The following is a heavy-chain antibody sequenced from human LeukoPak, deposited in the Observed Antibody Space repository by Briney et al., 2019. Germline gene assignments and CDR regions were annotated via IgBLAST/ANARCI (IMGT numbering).Heavy chain of an antibody. J-gene: IGHJ4*02. CDR2: MNPNSGNT. V-gene: IGHV1-8*01. CDR3: ARGRKRYVGIAAADFDY. D-gene: IGHD6-13*01. Sequence: GGSVKVSCKASGYTFTSYDINWVRQATGQGLEWMGWMNPNSGNTGYAQKFQGRVTMTRNTSISTAYMELSSLRSEDTAVYYCARGRKRYVGIAAADFDYWGQGTLVTVSS. CDR1: GYTFTSYD.